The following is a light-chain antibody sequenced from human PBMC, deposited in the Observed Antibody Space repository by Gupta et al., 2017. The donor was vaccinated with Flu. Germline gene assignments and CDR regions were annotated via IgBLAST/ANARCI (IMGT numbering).Light chain of an antibody. CDR3: QQSDSIPIT. CDR2: AAS. CDR1: QNIRNY. V-gene: IGKV1-39*01. J-gene: IGKJ5*01. Sequence: DIQMTQSPSSLSASVGDSVSITCRSSQNIRNYLNWYQQRPGNAPKSLIYAASSLQIGVASRFSGSGSGTDFTLTITNIQPEDFVTYYCQQSDSIPITFGQGTXLDI.